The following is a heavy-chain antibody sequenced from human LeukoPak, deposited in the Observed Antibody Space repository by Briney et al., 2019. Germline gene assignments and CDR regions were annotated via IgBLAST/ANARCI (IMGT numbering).Heavy chain of an antibody. D-gene: IGHD1-1*01. CDR3: ARDPTATYYYYYGMDV. J-gene: IGHJ6*02. Sequence: GGSLRLSCAASGFTFSSYAMSWVRQAPDKGLEWVAVIWYDGSNKYYADSVKGRFTISRDNSKNTLYLQMNSLRAEDTAVYYCARDPTATYYYYYGMDVWGQGTTVTVSS. V-gene: IGHV3-33*08. CDR1: GFTFSSYA. CDR2: IWYDGSNK.